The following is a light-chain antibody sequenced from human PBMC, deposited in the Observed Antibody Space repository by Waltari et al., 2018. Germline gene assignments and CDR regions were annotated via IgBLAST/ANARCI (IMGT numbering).Light chain of an antibody. J-gene: IGKJ1*01. CDR2: DTS. V-gene: IGKV3D-11*03. CDR1: QSVTSN. Sequence: SSTASQSVTSNLAWYQQKRGQAPRLLIYDTSNRATGLPARFSGSGSGADFSLTISSLEPEDFAMYYCQQHSRWVSTFGPGTTVDIK. CDR3: QQHSRWVST.